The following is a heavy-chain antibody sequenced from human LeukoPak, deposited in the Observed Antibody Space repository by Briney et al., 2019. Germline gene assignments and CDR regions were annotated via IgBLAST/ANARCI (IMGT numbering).Heavy chain of an antibody. CDR3: ASTRWLQDTPDY. CDR1: GYTFTGYY. D-gene: IGHD5-24*01. J-gene: IGHJ4*02. V-gene: IGHV1-2*06. Sequence: ASVKVPCKASGYTFTGYYMHWVRQAPGQGLEWMGRINPNSGGTNYAQKFQGRVTMTRDTSISTAYVELSRLRSDDTAVYYCASTRWLQDTPDYWGQGTLVTVSS. CDR2: INPNSGGT.